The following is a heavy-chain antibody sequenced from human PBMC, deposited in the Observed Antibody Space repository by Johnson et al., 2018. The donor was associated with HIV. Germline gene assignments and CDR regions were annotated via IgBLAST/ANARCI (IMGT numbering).Heavy chain of an antibody. CDR1: GFSFDDYD. CDR3: ARDSPRYYYDSSTVPSKLPSDAFDI. CDR2: INWNGVTI. J-gene: IGHJ3*02. Sequence: VQLVESGGGVVRPGGSLRLSCEASGFSFDDYDMAWVRQGPGKGLEWVSGINWNGVTIGYVDSVKGRFTISRDNSTTTPHLQMNSLRAEDTAVYYCARDSPRYYYDSSTVPSKLPSDAFDIWGQGTMVTVSS. D-gene: IGHD3-22*01. V-gene: IGHV3-20*04.